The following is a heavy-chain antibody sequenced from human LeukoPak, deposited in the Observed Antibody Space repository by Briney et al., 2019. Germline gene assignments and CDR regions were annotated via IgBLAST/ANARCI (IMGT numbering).Heavy chain of an antibody. D-gene: IGHD5-24*01. CDR3: ARVERWLQFGYFDY. CDR1: GYTFTSYY. Sequence: ASVKVSCMPSGYTFTSYYMHWVRQAPGQGLEWMGIINPSGGSTSYAQKFQGRVTMTRDTSTRTVYMELTSLRSEDTAVYYCARVERWLQFGYFDYWGQGTLVTVSS. J-gene: IGHJ4*02. CDR2: INPSGGST. V-gene: IGHV1-46*01.